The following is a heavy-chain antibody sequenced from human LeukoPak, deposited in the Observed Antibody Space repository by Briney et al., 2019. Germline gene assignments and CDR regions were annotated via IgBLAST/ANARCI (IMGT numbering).Heavy chain of an antibody. CDR1: GFTFGSYA. D-gene: IGHD5-18*01. J-gene: IGHJ4*02. Sequence: GGSLRLSCAASGFTFGSYAMHWVRQAPGKGLEWVAVISYDGSNKYYADPVKGRFTISRDNSKNTLYLQMNSLRAEDTAVYYCARDLFHTAMANYWGQGTLVTVSS. CDR3: ARDLFHTAMANY. CDR2: ISYDGSNK. V-gene: IGHV3-30*04.